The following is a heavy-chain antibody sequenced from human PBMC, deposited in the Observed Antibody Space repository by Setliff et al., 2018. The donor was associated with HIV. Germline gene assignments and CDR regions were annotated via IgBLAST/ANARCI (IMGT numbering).Heavy chain of an antibody. Sequence: KPSETLSLTCTVSGGSISSGGYYWSWIRQPAGKGLEWIGRLYPGGSTNYNPSLKSRVSMSVDTSTNQFSLRLISVTAADTAVYYCARDWRATYIDAGIFDYWGQGILVTAPQ. J-gene: IGHJ4*02. D-gene: IGHD1-26*01. V-gene: IGHV4-61*02. CDR3: ARDWRATYIDAGIFDY. CDR2: LYPGGST. CDR1: GGSISSGGYY.